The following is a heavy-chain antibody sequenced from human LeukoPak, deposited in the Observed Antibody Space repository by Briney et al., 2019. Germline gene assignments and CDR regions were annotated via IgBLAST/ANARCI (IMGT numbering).Heavy chain of an antibody. CDR1: GFTFSGYE. CDR2: TSSSGSMI. CDR3: AREGRYYDNSGYFDY. Sequence: PGGSLRLSCAASGFTFSGYEMNWVRQAPGKGLEWVSYTSSSGSMIYYADSVKGRFTISRDNAKNSLYLQMNSLRAEDTAVYYCAREGRYYDNSGYFDYWGQGTLVTVSS. J-gene: IGHJ4*02. D-gene: IGHD3-22*01. V-gene: IGHV3-48*03.